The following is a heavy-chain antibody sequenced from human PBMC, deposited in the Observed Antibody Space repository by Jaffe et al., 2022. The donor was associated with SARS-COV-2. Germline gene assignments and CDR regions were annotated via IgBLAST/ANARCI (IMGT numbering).Heavy chain of an antibody. CDR3: ARHSYYYDSSGSFYYFDY. J-gene: IGHJ4*02. CDR1: GGSINNKNYY. D-gene: IGHD3-22*01. CDR2: IHYSGTT. V-gene: IGHV4-39*01. Sequence: QLQLQESGPGLVKPSETLSLTCSVSGGSINNKNYYWGWIRQPPGKGLEWIGSIHYSGTTYYTPSLNSRVTISVDTSKNQLSLRLSSVTAADTAVYYCARHSYYYDSSGSFYYFDYWGQGTLVTVSS.